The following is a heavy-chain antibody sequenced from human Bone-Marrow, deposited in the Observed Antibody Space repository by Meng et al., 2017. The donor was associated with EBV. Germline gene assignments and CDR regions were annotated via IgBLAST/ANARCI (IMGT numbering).Heavy chain of an antibody. Sequence: QVQLCQSGAEGKKPGASVKVSCKASGYTFTSYAMHWVRQAPGQRLEWMGWINAGNGNTKYSQKFQGRVTITRDTSASTAYMELSSLRSEDTAVYYCARDLVQGESGMDVWGQGTTVTVSS. CDR2: INAGNGNT. CDR1: GYTFTSYA. V-gene: IGHV1-3*01. D-gene: IGHD3-10*01. CDR3: ARDLVQGESGMDV. J-gene: IGHJ6*02.